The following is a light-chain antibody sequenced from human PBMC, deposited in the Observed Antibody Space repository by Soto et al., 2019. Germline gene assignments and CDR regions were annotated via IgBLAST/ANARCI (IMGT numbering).Light chain of an antibody. Sequence: QSALTQPASVSGSPGQSITISCTATSSDVGDYNYVSWYQQHPGKAPKLMIYEVSNRPSGVSDRFSGSKSGNTASLAISGLQAEDEADYYCDSYTTSNTRVFGTGTKLTVL. CDR2: EVS. V-gene: IGLV2-14*01. CDR1: SSDVGDYNY. J-gene: IGLJ1*01. CDR3: DSYTTSNTRV.